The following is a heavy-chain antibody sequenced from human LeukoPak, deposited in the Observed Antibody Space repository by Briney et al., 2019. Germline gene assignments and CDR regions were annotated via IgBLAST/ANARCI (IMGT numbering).Heavy chain of an antibody. D-gene: IGHD4-17*01. Sequence: PGGSLRLSCAASGFTFSSYGMHWVRQAPGKGLEWVAFIRYDGSNKYYADSVKGRFTISRDNSKNTLYLQMNSLRAEDTAVYYCAKARRGDYVVHFDCWGQGTLVTVSS. CDR3: AKARRGDYVVHFDC. CDR2: IRYDGSNK. V-gene: IGHV3-30*02. CDR1: GFTFSSYG. J-gene: IGHJ4*02.